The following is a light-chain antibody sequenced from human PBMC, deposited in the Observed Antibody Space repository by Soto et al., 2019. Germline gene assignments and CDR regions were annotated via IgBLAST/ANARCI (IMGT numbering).Light chain of an antibody. CDR1: QTVRSN. J-gene: IGKJ4*01. Sequence: EIVLTQSPATLSVSPGERVTLSCRASQTVRSNLAWYQQKPGQAPRLLIYGASTRATGIPDRFSGSGSGTELTVTNSRLQSEDGVVYYCQQYNEWPPLTCGGGTKVEIK. CDR2: GAS. CDR3: QQYNEWPPLT. V-gene: IGKV3-15*01.